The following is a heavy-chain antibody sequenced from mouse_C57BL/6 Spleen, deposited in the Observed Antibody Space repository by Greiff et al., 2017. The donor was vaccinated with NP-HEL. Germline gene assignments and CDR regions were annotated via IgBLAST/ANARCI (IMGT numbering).Heavy chain of an antibody. CDR1: GYTFTDYN. CDR2: INPNNGGN. D-gene: IGHD1-1*01. Sequence: VQLQQSGPELVKPGASVKMSCKASGYTFTDYNMHWVKQSHGKSLAWIGYINPNNGGNSYNQKFKGKATLTVNKSYSTAYMELRSLTSEDSAVYYCARGYYGSSYGYWGQGTTLTVSS. J-gene: IGHJ2*01. V-gene: IGHV1-22*01. CDR3: ARGYYGSSYGY.